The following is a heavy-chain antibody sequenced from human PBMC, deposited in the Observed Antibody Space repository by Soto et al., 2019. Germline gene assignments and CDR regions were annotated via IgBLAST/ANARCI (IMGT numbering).Heavy chain of an antibody. J-gene: IGHJ6*02. CDR3: AREESLWFGEQPSYGGMDV. D-gene: IGHD3-10*01. V-gene: IGHV1-46*03. CDR2: INPSGSST. CDR1: GYTFSSYY. Sequence: QVQLVQSGAEVKKPGASVKVSCKASGYTFSSYYMHWVRQAPGQGLEWMGIINPSGSSTSYAQQSQGRVTMIRDTSTRTVYMELSSLRSEDTAVYYCAREESLWFGEQPSYGGMDVGGQGTTVTVSS.